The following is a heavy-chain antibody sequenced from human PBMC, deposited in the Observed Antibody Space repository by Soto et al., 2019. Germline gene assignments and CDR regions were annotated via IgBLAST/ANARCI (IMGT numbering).Heavy chain of an antibody. Sequence: QVQLVESGGGVVQPGRSLRLSCAASGFTFSSYGMHWVRRAPGKGLEWVAVIWYDGSNKYYADSVKGRFTISRDNSKNTLYLQMNSLRAEDTAVYYCAKAAAGRGVDYWGQGTLVTVSS. D-gene: IGHD6-13*01. CDR3: AKAAAGRGVDY. CDR2: IWYDGSNK. J-gene: IGHJ4*02. CDR1: GFTFSSYG. V-gene: IGHV3-33*06.